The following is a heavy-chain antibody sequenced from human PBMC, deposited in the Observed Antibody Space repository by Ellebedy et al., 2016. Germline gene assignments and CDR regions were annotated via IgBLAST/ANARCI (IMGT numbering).Heavy chain of an antibody. CDR3: VKSPTARIAAGVYYFDY. J-gene: IGHJ4*02. V-gene: IGHV3-23*01. CDR1: GFTFSSYT. Sequence: GGSLRLXCAASGFTFSSYTMSWVRQAPGKGLEWVSVISGTATGAYTYYADSVKGRFTLSRDDSKNTLYLEMSSLRPEDTAVYYCVKSPTARIAAGVYYFDYWGQGTLVTVSS. CDR2: ISGTATGAYT. D-gene: IGHD6-13*01.